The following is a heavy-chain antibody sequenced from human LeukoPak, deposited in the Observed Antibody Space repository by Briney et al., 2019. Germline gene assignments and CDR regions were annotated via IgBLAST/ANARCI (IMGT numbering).Heavy chain of an antibody. CDR2: IYYSGST. CDR3: AGWAMDKQYYFDY. V-gene: IGHV4-39*01. D-gene: IGHD5-18*01. CDR1: GGSISSSSYY. J-gene: IGHJ4*02. Sequence: SETLSLTCTVSGGSISSSSYYWGWIRQPPGKGLEWIGSIYYSGSTYYNPSLKSRVTLSVDTSKNQFSLKLSSVTAADTAVYYCAGWAMDKQYYFDYWGQGTLVTVSS.